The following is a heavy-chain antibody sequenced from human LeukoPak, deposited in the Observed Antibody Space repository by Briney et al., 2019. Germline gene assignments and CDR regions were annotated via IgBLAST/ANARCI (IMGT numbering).Heavy chain of an antibody. V-gene: IGHV3-7*01. CDR3: ARYIEYYDFWSGYYIPSYYFDY. J-gene: IGHJ4*02. CDR1: GFIFSSYW. Sequence: PGGSLRLSCAASGFIFSSYWMAWVRQAPGKGLEWVANIKEDGSEKNYVDSVKGRFTISRDNAKNSLYLQMNSLRAEDTAVYYCARYIEYYDFWSGYYIPSYYFDYWGQGTLVTVSS. CDR2: IKEDGSEK. D-gene: IGHD3-3*01.